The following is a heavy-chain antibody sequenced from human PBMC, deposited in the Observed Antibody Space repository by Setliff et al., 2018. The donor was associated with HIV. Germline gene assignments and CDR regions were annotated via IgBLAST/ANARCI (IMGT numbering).Heavy chain of an antibody. CDR2: IYTSGST. D-gene: IGHD3-22*01. V-gene: IGHV4-4*07. CDR3: AREKIVVLRAYHFDY. Sequence: SETLSLTCAVYGGSFSGYYWSWIRQPAGKGLEWIGHIYTSGSTNYNPSLKSRVTILVDTSKNQFSLKLRSVTPADTAVYYCAREKIVVLRAYHFDYWGLGTLVTVSS. J-gene: IGHJ4*02. CDR1: GGSFSGYY.